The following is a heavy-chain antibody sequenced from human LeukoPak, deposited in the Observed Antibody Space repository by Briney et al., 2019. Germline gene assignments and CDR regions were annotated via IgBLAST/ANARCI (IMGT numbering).Heavy chain of an antibody. CDR2: INPSGDST. V-gene: IGHV1-46*02. J-gene: IGHJ4*02. CDR3: ARDRGSSNDWGYFDF. CDR1: GYTFNRYY. Sequence: ASVKVSCKASGYTFNRYYKHWVRQAPGQGLEWMGIINPSGDSTSYAPKLQGRVTMTRDTSTSTVYMELNSLTSEDTAVYYCARDRGSSNDWGYFDFWGQGTLVTVSS. D-gene: IGHD7-27*01.